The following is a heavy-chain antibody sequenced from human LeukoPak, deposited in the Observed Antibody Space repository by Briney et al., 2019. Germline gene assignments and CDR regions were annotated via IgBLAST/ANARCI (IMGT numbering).Heavy chain of an antibody. J-gene: IGHJ4*02. D-gene: IGHD6-19*01. V-gene: IGHV4-59*08. CDR2: VYYSGST. Sequence: PSGTLSLTCSVAADSISTNYWSWIRQPLGKGLEWYGYVYYSGSTNYNPSLRSRVTISVDTSKNQYYLKLTAVPAADTAVYYCARLLAVTGRYYFDYWGPGTLVIVSS. CDR3: ARLLAVTGRYYFDY. CDR1: ADSISTNY.